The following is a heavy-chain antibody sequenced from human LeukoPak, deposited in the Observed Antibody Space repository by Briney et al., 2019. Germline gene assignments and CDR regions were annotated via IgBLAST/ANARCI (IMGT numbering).Heavy chain of an antibody. CDR1: GFTFSTYG. Sequence: QSGGSLRLSCAASGFTFSTYGMSWVRQAPGKGLEWVSAISGSGGSTYYADSVKGRFTISRDNAKNSLYLQMNSLRAEDTAVYYCARSPIYEENFDYWGQGTLVTVSS. CDR3: ARSPIYEENFDY. J-gene: IGHJ4*02. V-gene: IGHV3-23*01. CDR2: ISGSGGST. D-gene: IGHD2-2*02.